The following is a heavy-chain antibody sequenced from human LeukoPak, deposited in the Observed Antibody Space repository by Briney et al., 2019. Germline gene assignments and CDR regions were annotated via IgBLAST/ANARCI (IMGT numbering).Heavy chain of an antibody. CDR2: IYYSGST. Sequence: SETLSLTCTVSGGSISSYYWSWLWQPPGKGLEWIGYIYYSGSTNYNPSLKSRVTISVDTSKNQFSLKLSSVTAADTAVYYCARAEGSRYGYMDVWGKGTTVTVSS. V-gene: IGHV4-59*01. CDR3: ARAEGSRYGYMDV. J-gene: IGHJ6*03. CDR1: GGSISSYY. D-gene: IGHD3-9*01.